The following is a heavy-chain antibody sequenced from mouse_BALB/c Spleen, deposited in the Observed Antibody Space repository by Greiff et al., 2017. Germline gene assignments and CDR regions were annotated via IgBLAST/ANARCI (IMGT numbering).Heavy chain of an antibody. CDR2: ISNGGGST. Sequence: EVKLMESGGGLVQPGGSLKLSCAASGFTFSSYTMSWVRQTPEKRLEWVAYISNGGGSTYYPDTVKGRFTISRDNAKNTLYLQMSSLKSEDTAMYYCARPYYYAMDYWGQGTSVTVSS. CDR1: GFTFSSYT. CDR3: ARPYYYAMDY. V-gene: IGHV5-12-2*01. J-gene: IGHJ4*01.